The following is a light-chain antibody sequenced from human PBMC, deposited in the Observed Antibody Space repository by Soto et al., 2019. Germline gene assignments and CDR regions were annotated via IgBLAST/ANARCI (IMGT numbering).Light chain of an antibody. CDR3: QKYNNWPWT. V-gene: IGKV3-15*01. CDR1: QTVRNN. Sequence: EIVLTQSPGTLSLSPGDSATLSCRASQTVRNNFLAWYQQKTGQAPRLLIHGESTRATGVPARFSGSGSGTDLNLTTSRLQSEDFAVYYCQKYNNWPWTCGQGTKVDIK. CDR2: GES. J-gene: IGKJ1*01.